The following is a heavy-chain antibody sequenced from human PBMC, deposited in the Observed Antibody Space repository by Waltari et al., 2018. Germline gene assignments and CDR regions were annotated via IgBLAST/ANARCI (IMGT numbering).Heavy chain of an antibody. CDR1: GYTFTGYY. CDR2: INPNDGGT. V-gene: IGHV1-2*06. CDR3: ARWVTGTKSPDY. Sequence: QVQLVQSRAEVKKPGASVKVSCKASGYTFTGYYMHWVRQAPGQGLEWMGRINPNDGGTNYAQKLQGRVTMTRDTSISTAYRELSRLRYDDTAVYYCARWVTGTKSPDYWGQGTLVTVSS. J-gene: IGHJ4*02. D-gene: IGHD1-20*01.